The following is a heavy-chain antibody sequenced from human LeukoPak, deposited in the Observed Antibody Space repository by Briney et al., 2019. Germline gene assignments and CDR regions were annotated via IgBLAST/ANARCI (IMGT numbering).Heavy chain of an antibody. CDR3: AKSGSYSSSWYYFDY. V-gene: IGHV3-9*03. CDR2: ICWNSGSI. J-gene: IGHJ4*02. D-gene: IGHD6-13*01. Sequence: GGSLRLSCAASGFTFSDHYMDWVRQAPGKGLEWVSGICWNSGSIGYADSVKGRFTISRDNAKNSLYLQMNSLRAEDMALYYCAKSGSYSSSWYYFDYWGQGTLVTVSS. CDR1: GFTFSDHY.